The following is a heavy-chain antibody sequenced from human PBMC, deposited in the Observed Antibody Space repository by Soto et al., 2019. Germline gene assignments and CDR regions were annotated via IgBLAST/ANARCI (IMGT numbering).Heavy chain of an antibody. V-gene: IGHV1-69*12. Sequence: QVQLVQSGAEVKKPGSSVKVSCKASGGTFSSYAISWVRQAPGQGLEWMGGIIPIFGTANYAQKFQGRVTITADESTSTAYMELSSLRSEDTAVYYCARDGSSQGFGELLYRGDVLWGQGTLVTVSS. D-gene: IGHD3-10*01. CDR2: IIPIFGTA. CDR3: ARDGSSQGFGELLYRGDVL. J-gene: IGHJ4*02. CDR1: GGTFSSYA.